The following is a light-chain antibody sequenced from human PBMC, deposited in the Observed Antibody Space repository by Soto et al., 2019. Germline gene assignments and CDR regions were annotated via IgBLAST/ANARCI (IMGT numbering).Light chain of an antibody. CDR1: SSNIGSHT. V-gene: IGLV1-44*01. Sequence: QSVLTQPPSASGTPGQRVTISCSGSSSNIGSHTVNWYQQLPGMAPKLLIYNNNQRPSGVPDRFSGSKSDTSASLAISGLQSEDEADYYCAAWDDSLGWVFGGGTKLTVL. CDR3: AAWDDSLGWV. J-gene: IGLJ3*02. CDR2: NNN.